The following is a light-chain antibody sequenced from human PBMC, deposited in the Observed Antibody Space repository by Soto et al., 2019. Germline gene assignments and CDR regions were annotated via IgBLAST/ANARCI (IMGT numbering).Light chain of an antibody. Sequence: IQMTQSPSTLSASLGDRVTITCRASQSISSWLAWYQQKPGKAPKLLIYDASNLQSGVPSRFSGSGSGTEFTLTISSLQPDDFATYYCQQYNSYSFGQGTKVDIK. CDR1: QSISSW. CDR2: DAS. CDR3: QQYNSYS. V-gene: IGKV1-5*01. J-gene: IGKJ1*01.